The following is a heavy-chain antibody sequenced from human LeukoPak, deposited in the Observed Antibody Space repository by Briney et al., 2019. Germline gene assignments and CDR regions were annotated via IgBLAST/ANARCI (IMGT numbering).Heavy chain of an antibody. Sequence: SVKVSCKASGGTFSSYAISWVRQAPGQGLEWMGGIIPIFGTANYAQKFQGRVTITADKSTSTAYMELSSLRSEDTAVYYCARLDGGSGAFDIWGQGTMVTVSS. D-gene: IGHD3-10*01. CDR1: GGTFSSYA. V-gene: IGHV1-69*06. J-gene: IGHJ3*02. CDR2: IIPIFGTA. CDR3: ARLDGGSGAFDI.